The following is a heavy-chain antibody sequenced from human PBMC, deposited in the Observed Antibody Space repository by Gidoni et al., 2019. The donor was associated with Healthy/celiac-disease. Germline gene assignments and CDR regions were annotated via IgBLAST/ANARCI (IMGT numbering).Heavy chain of an antibody. D-gene: IGHD3-10*01. CDR2: IIPIFGTA. CDR1: GGTFSSYA. V-gene: IGHV1-69*01. CDR3: ASAYYYGSGSYYPDY. Sequence: QVQLVQSGAEVKKHGSSVKVSCKASGGTFSSYAISWVRQAPGQGLEWMGGIIPIFGTANYAQKFQGRVTITADESTSTAYMELSSLRSEDTAVYYCASAYYYGSGSYYPDYWGQGTLVTVSS. J-gene: IGHJ4*02.